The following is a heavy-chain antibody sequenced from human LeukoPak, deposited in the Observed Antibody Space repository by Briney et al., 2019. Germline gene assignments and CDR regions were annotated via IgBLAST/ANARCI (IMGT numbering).Heavy chain of an antibody. CDR2: ISSSSSYI. CDR1: GFTFSSYS. Sequence: GGSLRLSCAASGFTFSSYSMNWVRQAPGKGLEWVSSISSSSSYIYYADSVKGRFTISRDNAKNSLYLQMNSLRAEDTAVYYCAKDLVLRYFDWLLYVGYYYYGMDVWGQGTTVTVSS. CDR3: AKDLVLRYFDWLLYVGYYYYGMDV. D-gene: IGHD3-9*01. J-gene: IGHJ6*02. V-gene: IGHV3-21*01.